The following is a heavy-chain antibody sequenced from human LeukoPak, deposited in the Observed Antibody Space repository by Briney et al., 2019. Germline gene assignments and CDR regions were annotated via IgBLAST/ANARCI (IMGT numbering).Heavy chain of an antibody. Sequence: ASVKVSCKASGGTFSSYAISWVRQAPGQGLEWVGGIIPIFGTANYAQKFQGRVTMTEDTSTDTAYMELSSLRSEDTAVYYCATPQLPIDPYYYYYGMDVWGQGTTVTVSS. CDR1: GGTFSSYA. J-gene: IGHJ6*02. CDR2: IIPIFGTA. CDR3: ATPQLPIDPYYYYYGMDV. D-gene: IGHD2-2*01. V-gene: IGHV1-69*06.